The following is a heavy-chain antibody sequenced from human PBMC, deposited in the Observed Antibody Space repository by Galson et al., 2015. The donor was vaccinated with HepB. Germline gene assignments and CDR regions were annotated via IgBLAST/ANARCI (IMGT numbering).Heavy chain of an antibody. D-gene: IGHD4-23*01. Sequence: SVKVSCKASGGTFSSYAISWVRQAPGQGLEWMGGIIPIFGTANYAQKFQGRVTITADESTSTAYMELSSLRSEDTAVYYCASFTVGGRTSPEGNGYWGQGTLVTVSS. CDR3: ASFTVGGRTSPEGNGY. CDR1: GGTFSSYA. V-gene: IGHV1-69*13. CDR2: IIPIFGTA. J-gene: IGHJ4*02.